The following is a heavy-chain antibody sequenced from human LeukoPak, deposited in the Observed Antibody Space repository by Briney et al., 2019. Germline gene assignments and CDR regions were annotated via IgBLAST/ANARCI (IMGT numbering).Heavy chain of an antibody. Sequence: SETLSLTCTVSGGSISSDHWNWIRQPPGKGLEWIGCIFYSGRTYYNPSLKSRVTISVDLSKGQFSLRLTSVTAADTAVYYCANDEIRLGYCSGGSCYPFDYWGQGTLVTVSS. CDR1: GGSISSDH. J-gene: IGHJ4*02. CDR3: ANDEIRLGYCSGGSCYPFDY. CDR2: IFYSGRT. V-gene: IGHV4-59*01. D-gene: IGHD2-15*01.